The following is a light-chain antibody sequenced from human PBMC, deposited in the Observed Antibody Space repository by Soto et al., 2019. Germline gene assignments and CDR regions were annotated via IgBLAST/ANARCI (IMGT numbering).Light chain of an antibody. CDR3: QSYDSSLSGVV. CDR2: GNT. Sequence: QSVLTQPPSVSGAPGQRVTISCTGTRPNIGAGYDVHWYQQLPGTAPKLLIYGNTNRPSGVPDRFSGSKSGTSASLAITGLQAEDEADYYCQSYDSSLSGVVFGGGTQLTVL. V-gene: IGLV1-40*01. CDR1: RPNIGAGYD. J-gene: IGLJ7*01.